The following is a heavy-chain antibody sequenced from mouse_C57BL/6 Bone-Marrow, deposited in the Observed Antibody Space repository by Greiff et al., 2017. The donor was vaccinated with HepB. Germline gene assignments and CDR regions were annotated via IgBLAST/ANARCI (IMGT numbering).Heavy chain of an antibody. V-gene: IGHV1-50*01. J-gene: IGHJ3*01. Sequence: QVQLQQPGAELVKPGASVKLSCKASGYTFTSYWMQWVKQRAGQGLEWIGEIDPSDSYTNYNQKFKGKATLTVDTSSSTAYMQLSSLTSEDSAVYYCARPRFAYWGQGTLVTVSA. CDR3: ARPRFAY. CDR2: IDPSDSYT. CDR1: GYTFTSYW.